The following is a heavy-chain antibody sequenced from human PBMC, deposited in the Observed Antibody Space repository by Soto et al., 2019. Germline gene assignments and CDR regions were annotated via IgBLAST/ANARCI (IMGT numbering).Heavy chain of an antibody. V-gene: IGHV3-11*06. Sequence: QVQLVESGGGLVKPGGSLRLSCAASGFTFSDFYMTWVRQAPGKGLEWLSYISTSTGYTDYADSVKGRFTISRDNAKNSLYLQMNSLGADDTAVYYCARVGRRDNWLDPWGQGTLVTVSS. CDR1: GFTFSDFY. CDR2: ISTSTGYT. CDR3: ARVGRRDNWLDP. D-gene: IGHD3-16*01. J-gene: IGHJ5*02.